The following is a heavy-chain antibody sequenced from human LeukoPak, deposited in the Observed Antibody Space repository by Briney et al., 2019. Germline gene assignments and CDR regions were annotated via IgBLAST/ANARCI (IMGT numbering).Heavy chain of an antibody. J-gene: IGHJ6*03. Sequence: GGSLRLSCAASGFTVSSNYMSWVRQAPGKGLEWVSVIYRGDSTYYADSVKGRFTISRDNSKNTLYLQMNSLRAEDTAVYYCARGNPDGIAAAGYYYYYMDVWGKGTTVTISS. CDR3: ARGNPDGIAAAGYYYYYMDV. CDR1: GFTVSSNY. CDR2: IYRGDST. V-gene: IGHV3-53*01. D-gene: IGHD6-13*01.